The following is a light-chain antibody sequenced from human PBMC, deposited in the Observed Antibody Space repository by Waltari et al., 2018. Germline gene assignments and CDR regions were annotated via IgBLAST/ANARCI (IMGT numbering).Light chain of an antibody. J-gene: IGLJ3*02. Sequence: SYELTQPPSVSVYPGQTASITCSGDKLGDKYACWYQQKPGQSPVLVIYQDSKRPSGIPERFSGSNSGNTATLTISGTQAMDEADYYCQAWDSSSNWVFGGGTKLTVL. CDR1: KLGDKY. V-gene: IGLV3-1*01. CDR2: QDS. CDR3: QAWDSSSNWV.